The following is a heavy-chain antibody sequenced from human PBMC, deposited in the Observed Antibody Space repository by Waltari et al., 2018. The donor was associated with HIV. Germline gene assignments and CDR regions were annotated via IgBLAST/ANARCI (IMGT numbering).Heavy chain of an antibody. D-gene: IGHD6-13*01. J-gene: IGHJ5*02. CDR1: GASISSGYFY. CDR2: IYYSGST. CDR3: ARGPGKAAANWFDP. V-gene: IGHV4-30-4*01. Sequence: QLQESGPGLVKPSQTLSLTCTVSGASISSGYFYWSWLRQPPGKGLEWIGHIYYSGSTHHNPSLKSRLTISVDTSKNQFSLKLNSVSVADTAVYHCARGPGKAAANWFDPWGQGILVTVSS.